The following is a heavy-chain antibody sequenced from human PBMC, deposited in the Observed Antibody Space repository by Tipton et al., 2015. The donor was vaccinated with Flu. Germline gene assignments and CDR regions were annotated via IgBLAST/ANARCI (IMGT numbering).Heavy chain of an antibody. CDR2: IYYSGST. CDR3: ARVPLSGDMDV. D-gene: IGHD3-3*01. CDR1: GGSISSYY. V-gene: IGHV4-59*01. Sequence: LRLSCTVSGGSISSYYWSWIRQPPGKGLEWIGYIYYSGSTNYNPSLKSRVTVSVDTSKNQFSLKLTSVTAADTAVYYCARVPLSGDMDVWGQGTTVTVSS. J-gene: IGHJ6*02.